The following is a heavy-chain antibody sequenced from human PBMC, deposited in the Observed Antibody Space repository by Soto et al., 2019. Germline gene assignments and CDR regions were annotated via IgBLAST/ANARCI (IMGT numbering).Heavy chain of an antibody. D-gene: IGHD5-12*01. CDR3: ARGLSGYDSGWFDP. CDR1: GYTLTSYG. CDR2: ISAYNGNT. V-gene: IGHV1-18*01. Sequence: GASVKVSCTASGYTLTSYGISWVRQAPGQGLEWMGWISAYNGNTNYAQKLQGRVTMTTDTSTSTAYMELRSLRSDDTAVYYCARGLSGYDSGWFDPWGQGTLVTVSS. J-gene: IGHJ5*02.